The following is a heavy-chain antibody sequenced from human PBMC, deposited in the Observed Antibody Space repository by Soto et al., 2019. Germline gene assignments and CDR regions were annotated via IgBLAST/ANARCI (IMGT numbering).Heavy chain of an antibody. CDR1: GFTFSNYW. V-gene: IGHV3-74*03. Sequence: EVQLVESGGGLVQPGGSLRLSCAASGFTFSNYWMYWVRQAPGKGLVWVSRVNNDGTDTTHADSVKGRFTISRDNAENTLSLQMNSLRAEDPAVYYCARGGLQHALDVWGQGSTVTVSS. J-gene: IGHJ6*02. D-gene: IGHD6-13*01. CDR2: VNNDGTDT. CDR3: ARGGLQHALDV.